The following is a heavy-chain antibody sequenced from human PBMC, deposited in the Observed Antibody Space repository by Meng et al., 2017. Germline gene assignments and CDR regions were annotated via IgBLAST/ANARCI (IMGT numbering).Heavy chain of an antibody. J-gene: IGHJ4*02. Sequence: GESLKISCAASGFTFSSYAMHWVRQAPGKGLEYVSAIRSNGGSTYYANSVKGRFTISRDNSKNTLYLQMGSLRAEDMAVYYCARYACSGGSCYADYWGQGTLVTVSS. CDR3: ARYACSGGSCYADY. V-gene: IGHV3-64*01. CDR1: GFTFSSYA. CDR2: IRSNGGST. D-gene: IGHD2-15*01.